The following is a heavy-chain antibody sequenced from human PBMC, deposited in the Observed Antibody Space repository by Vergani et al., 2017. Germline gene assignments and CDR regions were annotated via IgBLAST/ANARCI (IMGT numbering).Heavy chain of an antibody. CDR1: GYTFTGYY. J-gene: IGHJ6*02. Sequence: QVQLVQSGAEVKKPGASVKVSCKASGYTFTGYYMHWVRQAPGQGLEWMGWINPNSGGTNSAQKFQGRVTMTRDTSISTAYMELSRLRSDDTAVYYCARVYTVYCSSTSCPLYYGMDVWGQGTTVTVSS. CDR2: INPNSGGT. V-gene: IGHV1-2*02. CDR3: ARVYTVYCSSTSCPLYYGMDV. D-gene: IGHD2-2*01.